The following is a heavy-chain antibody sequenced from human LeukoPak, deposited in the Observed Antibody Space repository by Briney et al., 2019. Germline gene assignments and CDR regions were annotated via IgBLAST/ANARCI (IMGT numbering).Heavy chain of an antibody. J-gene: IGHJ4*02. CDR1: GFTFSSYW. V-gene: IGHV3-74*01. CDR3: ARGRPHGNDY. CDR2: IASDGSST. D-gene: IGHD4-23*01. Sequence: GGSLRLSCAASGFTFSSYWMNWVRQAPGKGLVWVSRIASDGSSTTYADSVKGRFSISRDNAKNTLYLQMDSLRVEDTAVYYCARGRPHGNDYWGQGTLVTVSS.